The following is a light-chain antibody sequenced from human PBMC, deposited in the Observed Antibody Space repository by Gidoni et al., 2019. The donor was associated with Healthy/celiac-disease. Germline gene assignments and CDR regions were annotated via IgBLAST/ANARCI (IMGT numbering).Light chain of an antibody. CDR1: QSVSSSY. V-gene: IGKV3-20*01. CDR3: QQYGSSPT. Sequence: EIVLTPSPGTLSLSPGERATLSCRASQSVSSSYLAWYQQKPGQAPRLLIYGASSRATGIPDRFSGSGPGTDFTLTISRLEPEDFAVYYCQQYGSSPTFGPGTKVDIK. J-gene: IGKJ3*01. CDR2: GAS.